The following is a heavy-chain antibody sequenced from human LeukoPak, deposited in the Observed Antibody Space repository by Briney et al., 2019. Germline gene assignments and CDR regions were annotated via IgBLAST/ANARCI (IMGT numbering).Heavy chain of an antibody. V-gene: IGHV4-39*01. D-gene: IGHD6-19*01. CDR1: GGSISSSSYY. CDR3: ARHVIAVAPGYQ. Sequence: NPSETLSLTCTVSGGSISSSSYYWGWIRQPPGKGLEWIGSIYYSGSTYYNPSLKSRVTISVDTSKNQFSLKLSSVTAADTAVYYCARHVIAVAPGYQWGQGTLVTVSS. CDR2: IYYSGST. J-gene: IGHJ4*02.